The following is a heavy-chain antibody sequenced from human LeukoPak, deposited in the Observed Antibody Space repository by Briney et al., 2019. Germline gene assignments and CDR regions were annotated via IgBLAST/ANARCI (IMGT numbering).Heavy chain of an antibody. Sequence: ASVKVSCKASGYTFSSYGISWVRQAPGQGLEWMGWISAYNGNTNYAQKLQGRVTMTTDTSTSTAYMELRSLRSDDTAVYYCARDPYFVYSGSEGAFDIWGQGTMVTVSS. V-gene: IGHV1-18*01. J-gene: IGHJ3*02. CDR1: GYTFSSYG. D-gene: IGHD1-26*01. CDR2: ISAYNGNT. CDR3: ARDPYFVYSGSEGAFDI.